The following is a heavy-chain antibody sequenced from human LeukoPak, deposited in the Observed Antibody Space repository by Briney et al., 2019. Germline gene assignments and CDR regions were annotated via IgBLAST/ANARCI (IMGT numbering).Heavy chain of an antibody. CDR3: ARELLWFGELSSPFDY. CDR1: GFTFSSNG. CDR2: ISHDGSST. J-gene: IGHJ4*02. D-gene: IGHD3-10*01. V-gene: IGHV3-30*03. Sequence: PGGSLRLSCAASGFTFSSNGMHWVRQAPGKGLEWVAVISHDGSSTYYADSVKGRFTISRDSSRNTLYLQMNSLRAEDTAVYYCARELLWFGELSSPFDYWGQGTLVTVSS.